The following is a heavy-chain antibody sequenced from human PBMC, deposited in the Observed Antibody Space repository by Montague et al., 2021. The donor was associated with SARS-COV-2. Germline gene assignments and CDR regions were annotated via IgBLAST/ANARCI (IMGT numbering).Heavy chain of an antibody. D-gene: IGHD5-18*01. Sequence: PALVKPTQTLTLTCTFSGFSLSTSGMCVSWIRQPPGKALEWFAVIDWDDDKSYSTSLKTRLTISKDTSKNQVVLTMTNVDPVDTATYYCARMPDQVWLDYWGQGILVTVSS. CDR1: GFSLSTSGMC. V-gene: IGHV2-70*01. J-gene: IGHJ4*02. CDR3: ARMPDQVWLDY. CDR2: IDWDDDK.